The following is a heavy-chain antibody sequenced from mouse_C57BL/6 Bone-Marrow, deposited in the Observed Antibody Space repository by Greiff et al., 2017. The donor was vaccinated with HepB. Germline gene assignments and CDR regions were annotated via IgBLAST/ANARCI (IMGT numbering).Heavy chain of an antibody. V-gene: IGHV8-12*01. CDR3: ARSYYGSPFDV. J-gene: IGHJ1*03. Sequence: QVQLKESGPGILQSSQTLSLTCSFSGFSLSTSGMGVSWIRQPSGKGLEWLAHIYWDDDKRYNPSLKSRLTISKDTSRNQVFLKITRVDTADNATYYCARSYYGSPFDVWGTGTTVTVSS. CDR1: GFSLSTSGMG. CDR2: IYWDDDK. D-gene: IGHD1-1*01.